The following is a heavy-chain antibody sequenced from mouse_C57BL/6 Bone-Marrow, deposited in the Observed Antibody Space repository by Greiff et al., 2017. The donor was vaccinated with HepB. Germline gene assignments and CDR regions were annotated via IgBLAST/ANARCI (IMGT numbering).Heavy chain of an antibody. J-gene: IGHJ3*01. Sequence: QVQLQQPGAELVKPGASVKLSCKASGYTFTSYWMQWVKQRPGQGLEWIGEIDPSDSYTNYNQKFKGKATLTVDTSSSTAYMQLSSLTSEDSAVYYCARGDYDSAWFAYWGQGTLVTVSA. CDR1: GYTFTSYW. D-gene: IGHD2-4*01. V-gene: IGHV1-50*01. CDR3: ARGDYDSAWFAY. CDR2: IDPSDSYT.